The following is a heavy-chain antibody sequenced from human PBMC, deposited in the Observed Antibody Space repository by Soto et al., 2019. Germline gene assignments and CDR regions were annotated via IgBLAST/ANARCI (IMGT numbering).Heavy chain of an antibody. J-gene: IGHJ6*02. CDR3: TREGSAPYYYYGMDA. D-gene: IGHD3-10*01. CDR1: GYTFTTYG. V-gene: IGHV1-18*03. Sequence: QVQLEQSAPEVKKPGASVKVSCKASGYTFTTYGMSWVRQAPGQGLEWLGWINTHNGNTNYAQNLQGRVIMTADTSTSTAYMELRSLRSDDMAIDYCTREGSAPYYYYGMDAWGQGTTVTVSS. CDR2: INTHNGNT.